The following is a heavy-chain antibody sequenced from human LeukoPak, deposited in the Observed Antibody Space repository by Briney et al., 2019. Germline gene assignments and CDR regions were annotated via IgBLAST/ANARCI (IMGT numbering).Heavy chain of an antibody. CDR3: ASPGAPNYYYMDV. J-gene: IGHJ6*03. CDR2: IWYDGSNK. V-gene: IGHV3-33*01. Sequence: PGRSLRLSCAASGFTFSSYGMHWVRQAPGKGLEWVAVIWYDGSNKYCADSVKGRFTISRDNSKNTLYLQMNSLRAEDTAVYYCASPGAPNYYYMDVWGKGTTVTVSS. CDR1: GFTFSSYG.